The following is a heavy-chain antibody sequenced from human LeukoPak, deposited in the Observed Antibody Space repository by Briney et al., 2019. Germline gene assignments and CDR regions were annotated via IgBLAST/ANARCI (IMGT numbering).Heavy chain of an antibody. CDR2: IRSKANGDAT. CDR3: TGSLGYCSGGSCYGPDY. Sequence: SGGSLRLSCAASGFTFSGSAMHWVRQASGKGLEWVGRIRSKANGDATAYAASVKGRYTISRDDSNNTAYLQMNRLKTEDTAVYYCTGSLGYCSGGSCYGPDYWGQGALVTVSS. V-gene: IGHV3-73*01. D-gene: IGHD2-15*01. CDR1: GFTFSGSA. J-gene: IGHJ4*02.